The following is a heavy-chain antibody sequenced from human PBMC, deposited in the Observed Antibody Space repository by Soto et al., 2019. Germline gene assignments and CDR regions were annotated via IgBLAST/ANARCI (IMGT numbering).Heavy chain of an antibody. CDR2: VYYNGSP. D-gene: IGHD3-16*01. V-gene: IGHV4-39*01. CDR1: RVSIQSSTYY. Sequence: QLQLQESGPGLVKPSATLSLTCTVSRVSIQSSTYYWGWIRQPPGKGLEWIGTVYYNGSPYFNTSLKSRLTLSADPSQNQFSLRLASVTAADTAVYYCARQTYLTYFDIWGQGTMVTVSS. CDR3: ARQTYLTYFDI. J-gene: IGHJ3*02.